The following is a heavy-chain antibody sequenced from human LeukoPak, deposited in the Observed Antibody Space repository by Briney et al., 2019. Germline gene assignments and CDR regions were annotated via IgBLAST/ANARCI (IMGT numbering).Heavy chain of an antibody. Sequence: ASVKVSCKASGYTFTSYYMHWVRQAPGQGLEWMGIINPSGGSTSYAQKFQGRVTMTRDTSTSTVYMELSSLRSEDTAMYYCAIAFWLAAPSVWGQGTTVTVSS. CDR1: GYTFTSYY. J-gene: IGHJ6*02. D-gene: IGHD3-9*01. CDR3: AIAFWLAAPSV. CDR2: INPSGGST. V-gene: IGHV1-46*01.